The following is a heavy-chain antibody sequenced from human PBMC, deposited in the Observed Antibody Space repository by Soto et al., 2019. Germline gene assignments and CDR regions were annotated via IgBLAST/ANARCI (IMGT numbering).Heavy chain of an antibody. CDR2: IYYSGST. J-gene: IGHJ3*02. CDR1: GGSISSYY. V-gene: IGHV4-59*01. Sequence: KTSETLSLTCTVSGGSISSYYWSWIRQPPGKGLEWIGYIYYSGSTNYNPSLKSRVTISVDTSKNQFSLKLSSVTAADTAVYYCARGRPGAFDIWGQGTMVTVSS. CDR3: ARGRPGAFDI.